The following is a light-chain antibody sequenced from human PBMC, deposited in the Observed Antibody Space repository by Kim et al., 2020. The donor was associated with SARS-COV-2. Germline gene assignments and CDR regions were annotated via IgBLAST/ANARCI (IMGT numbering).Light chain of an antibody. CDR2: KVS. V-gene: IGKV2-30*02. CDR1: QSLMHSDGNTY. CDR3: MQSTLCPWT. Sequence: DVMMTQSPIFLPVTLGQPASISCRSSQSLMHSDGNTYLNWFKQRPGQSPRRLIYKVSNRDSGVPDRFSGSGSGADFTLKINRVEAEDVGIYYCMQSTLCPWTFGQGTKVDIK. J-gene: IGKJ1*01.